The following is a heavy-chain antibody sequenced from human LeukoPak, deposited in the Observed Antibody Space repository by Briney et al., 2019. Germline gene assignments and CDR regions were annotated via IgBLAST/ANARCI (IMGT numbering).Heavy chain of an antibody. J-gene: IGHJ5*02. Sequence: ASVKVSCKASGYTFTSYDINWVRQAPGQGLEWMGWMNPNSGNTGYAQKFQGRVTITRNTSISTAYMELSSLRSEDTAVYYCARGRYCSSTSCYEPWGQGTLVTVSS. V-gene: IGHV1-8*03. D-gene: IGHD2-2*01. CDR3: ARGRYCSSTSCYEP. CDR2: MNPNSGNT. CDR1: GYTFTSYD.